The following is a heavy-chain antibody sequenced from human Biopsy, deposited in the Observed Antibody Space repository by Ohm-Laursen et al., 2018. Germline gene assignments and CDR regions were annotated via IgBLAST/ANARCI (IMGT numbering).Heavy chain of an antibody. CDR3: ARERGGYKRTDY. Sequence: SVKVSCKASGYTFTSYGISWVRQAPGQGLEWMGWINTYNGNTNYAQNLQGRVTMTTDTSTSTAYMELRSLRSDDTAVYYCARERGGYKRTDYWGQGTLVTVS. V-gene: IGHV1-18*01. J-gene: IGHJ4*02. D-gene: IGHD5-24*01. CDR1: GYTFTSYG. CDR2: INTYNGNT.